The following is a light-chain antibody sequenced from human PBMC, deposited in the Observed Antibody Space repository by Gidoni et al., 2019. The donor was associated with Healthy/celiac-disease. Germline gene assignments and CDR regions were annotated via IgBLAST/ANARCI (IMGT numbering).Light chain of an antibody. V-gene: IGKV3-20*01. CDR3: QQYGSSPPT. CDR1: QSVSSSY. CDR2: GAS. Sequence: DIVLTQSPGTLSLSPGERATLSCRASQSVSSSYLAWYQQKPGQAPRLLIYGASSRATGIPDRFSGSGSGTDFTLTISRLEPEDFAVYYWQQYGSSPPTFGQGTKVEIK. J-gene: IGKJ1*01.